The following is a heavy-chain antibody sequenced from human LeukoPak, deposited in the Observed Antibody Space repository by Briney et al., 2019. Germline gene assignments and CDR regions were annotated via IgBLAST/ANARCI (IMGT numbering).Heavy chain of an antibody. Sequence: GGSLRLSCAASGFTFSSYEMNWVRQAPGKGLEWVSYISSSGSTIYYADSVKGRFTISRDNAKNSLYLQMNSLRAEDTAVYYCARDRSGGWYPETDYWGQGTLVTVSS. CDR1: GFTFSSYE. CDR3: ARDRSGGWYPETDY. V-gene: IGHV3-48*03. CDR2: ISSSGSTI. J-gene: IGHJ4*02. D-gene: IGHD6-19*01.